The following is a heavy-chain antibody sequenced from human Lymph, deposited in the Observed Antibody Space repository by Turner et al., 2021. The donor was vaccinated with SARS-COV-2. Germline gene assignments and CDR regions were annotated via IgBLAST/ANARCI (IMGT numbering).Heavy chain of an antibody. D-gene: IGHD6-19*01. CDR3: AKDRFTLSSGWEDY. V-gene: IGHV3-23*01. CDR1: GFTFSSYA. CDR2: ISGRGGTT. J-gene: IGHJ4*02. Sequence: EVQLLESGGGLVQPGGSLRLSCAASGFTFSSYAMSVVRQAPGKGLEWVSGISGRGGTTHYADSVKGRFTISRDNSKNTLYLQMNSLRAEDTAVYYCAKDRFTLSSGWEDYWGQGTLVTVSS.